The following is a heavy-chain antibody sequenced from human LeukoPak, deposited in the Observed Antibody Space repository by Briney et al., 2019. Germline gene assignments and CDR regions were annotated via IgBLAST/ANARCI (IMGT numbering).Heavy chain of an antibody. CDR3: ARDPAHFDY. J-gene: IGHJ4*02. CDR1: GGSISSYY. V-gene: IGHV4-59*01. CDR2: IYYSGST. Sequence: SETLSLTCTVSGGSISSYYWSWIRQPPGKGLEWIGYIYYSGSTNYNPSLKSRVTISVDTSKNQFSLKLSSATAADTAVYYCARDPAHFDYWGQGTLVTVSS.